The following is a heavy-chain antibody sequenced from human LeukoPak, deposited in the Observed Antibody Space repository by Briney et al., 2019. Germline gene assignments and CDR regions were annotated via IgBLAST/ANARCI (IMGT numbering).Heavy chain of an antibody. CDR2: ISSSSSYI. Sequence: GGSLRLSCAASGFTFSSYAMSWVRQAPGKGLEWVSSISSSSSYIYYADSVKGRFTISRDNAKNSLYLQMNSLRAEDTAVYYCARAHIANYYDNSIYFDYWGQGTLVTVSS. J-gene: IGHJ4*02. CDR1: GFTFSSYA. D-gene: IGHD3-22*01. CDR3: ARAHIANYYDNSIYFDY. V-gene: IGHV3-21*01.